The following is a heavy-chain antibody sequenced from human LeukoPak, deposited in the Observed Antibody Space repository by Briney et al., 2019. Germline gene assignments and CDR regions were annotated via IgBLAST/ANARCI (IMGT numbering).Heavy chain of an antibody. CDR3: AKDPAYGDYDGYFDY. CDR2: ISAGGGST. Sequence: GGSLRLSCAASGLTFSDYSMTWVRQAPGKGLFWVSGISAGGGSTYYADSVKGRFTISRDNSRNTLYLQMNSLRAEDTAVYYCAKDPAYGDYDGYFDYWGQGTLVTVSS. V-gene: IGHV3-23*01. D-gene: IGHD4-17*01. CDR1: GLTFSDYS. J-gene: IGHJ4*02.